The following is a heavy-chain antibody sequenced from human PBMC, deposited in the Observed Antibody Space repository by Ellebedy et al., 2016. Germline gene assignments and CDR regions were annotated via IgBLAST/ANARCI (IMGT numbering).Heavy chain of an antibody. CDR2: INPSGGST. CDR1: GYTFTSYY. V-gene: IGHV1-46*01. J-gene: IGHJ4*02. CDR3: ARDRRVDYDSSGPFDY. D-gene: IGHD3-22*01. Sequence: ASVKVSCXASGYTFTSYYMHWVRQAPGQGLEWMGIINPSGGSTSYAQKFQGRVTMTRDTSTSTVYMELSSLRSEDTAVYYCARDRRVDYDSSGPFDYWGQGTLVTVSS.